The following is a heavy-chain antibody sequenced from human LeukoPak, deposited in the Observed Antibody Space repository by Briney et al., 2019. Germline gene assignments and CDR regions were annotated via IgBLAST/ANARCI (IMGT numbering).Heavy chain of an antibody. CDR2: IYYSGST. D-gene: IGHD3-22*01. V-gene: IGHV4-39*07. CDR1: GGSISSSSYY. CDR3: ARAQYYDSSGYYGY. J-gene: IGHJ4*02. Sequence: SETLSLTCTVSGGSISSSSYYWGWIRQPPGKGLEWIGSIYYSGSTYYNPSLKSRVTISVDTSKNQFSLKLSSVTAADTAVYYCARAQYYDSSGYYGYWGQGTLVTVSS.